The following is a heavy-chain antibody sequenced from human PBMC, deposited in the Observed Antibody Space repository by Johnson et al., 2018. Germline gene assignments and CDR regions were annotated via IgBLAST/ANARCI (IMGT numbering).Heavy chain of an antibody. V-gene: IGHV3-21*01. CDR1: GFTFSDYN. Sequence: VQLGQSGGGLVKPGGSLRLCCAASGFTFSDYNMYWVRQAPGKGLEWVSLIRSRSTYIYYADAVKGRFTIYKDNANNLLYLQMNSLIAEDTAVYYCARGNYGLDVWGRGTTVTVSS. J-gene: IGHJ6*02. CDR3: ARGNYGLDV. CDR2: IRSRSTYI.